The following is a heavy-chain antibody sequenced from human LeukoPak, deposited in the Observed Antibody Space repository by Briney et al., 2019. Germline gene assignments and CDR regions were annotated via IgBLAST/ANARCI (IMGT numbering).Heavy chain of an antibody. Sequence: GGSLRLSCAASGFTFSSYGMHWVRQAPGKGLEWVAVIWYDGSNKYYADSVKGRFTISRDNSKNTLYLQMNSLRAEDTAVYCCARDVGQQLPGWFHPWGQGTLVTVSS. V-gene: IGHV3-33*01. CDR1: GFTFSSYG. CDR2: IWYDGSNK. D-gene: IGHD6-13*01. J-gene: IGHJ5*02. CDR3: ARDVGQQLPGWFHP.